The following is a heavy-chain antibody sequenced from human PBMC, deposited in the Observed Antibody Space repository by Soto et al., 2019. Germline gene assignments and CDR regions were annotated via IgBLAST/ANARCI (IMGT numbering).Heavy chain of an antibody. D-gene: IGHD3-10*01. J-gene: IGHJ4*02. CDR1: GYSITSSSF. V-gene: IGHV4-38-2*01. CDR2: IYLGGTT. CDR3: ARPRPNFGAVDS. Sequence: QVQLQESGPGLVKPSETLSLTCAVSGYSITSSSFWGWIRQPPGKGLEWIGSIYLGGTTYYDPSLKSRVTISVDTSRNEFSLRLTSVTAADTAVYYCARPRPNFGAVDSWGLGTLVTVST.